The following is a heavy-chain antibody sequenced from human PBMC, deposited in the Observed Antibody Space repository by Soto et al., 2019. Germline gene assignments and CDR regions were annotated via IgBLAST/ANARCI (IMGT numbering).Heavy chain of an antibody. CDR1: GGTFSSYA. V-gene: IGHV1-69*13. CDR3: ARDSGDYYDSSGYYRGAVDI. D-gene: IGHD3-22*01. J-gene: IGHJ3*02. CDR2: IIPIFGTA. Sequence: ASVKVSCKASGGTFSSYAISWVRQAPGQGLEWMGGIIPIFGTANYAQKFQGRVTITADESTSTAYMELSSLRSEDTVVYYCARDSGDYYDSSGYYRGAVDIWGQGTMVTVSS.